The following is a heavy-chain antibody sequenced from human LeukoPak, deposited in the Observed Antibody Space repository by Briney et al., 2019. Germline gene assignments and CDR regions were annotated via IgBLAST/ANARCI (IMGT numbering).Heavy chain of an antibody. J-gene: IGHJ6*03. D-gene: IGHD2-2*01. CDR3: ARAPCSSTSCPGEDGYYYYYYYMDV. CDR2: ISSSSSTI. CDR1: GFTFSSYS. Sequence: GGSLRLSCAASGFTFSSYSMNWVRQAPGKGLEWVSYISSSSSTIYYADSVKGRFTISRDNAKNSLYLQMNSLRAEDTAVYYCARAPCSSTSCPGEDGYYYYYYYMDVWGKGTTVTVSS. V-gene: IGHV3-48*01.